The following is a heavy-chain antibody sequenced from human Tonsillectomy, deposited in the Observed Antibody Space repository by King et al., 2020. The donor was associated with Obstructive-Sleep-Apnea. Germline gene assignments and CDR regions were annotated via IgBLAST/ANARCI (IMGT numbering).Heavy chain of an antibody. Sequence: VQLVESGGGLVQPGGSLRLSCAASGFTVSSNYMSWVRQAPGKGLEWGSVIYSGGSTYYADSVKGRFTISRHNSKNTLYLQMNSLRAEDTAVYYCARVATYYYYYGMDVWGQGTTVTVSS. J-gene: IGHJ6*02. V-gene: IGHV3-53*04. CDR1: GFTVSSNY. D-gene: IGHD5-12*01. CDR2: IYSGGST. CDR3: ARVATYYYYYGMDV.